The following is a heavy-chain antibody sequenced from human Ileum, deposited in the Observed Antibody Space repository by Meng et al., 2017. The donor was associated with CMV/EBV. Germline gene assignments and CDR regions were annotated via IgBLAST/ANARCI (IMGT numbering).Heavy chain of an antibody. CDR2: IIPIFGTA. CDR3: ARSVEVPAAMPYYYYYGMDV. J-gene: IGHJ6*02. CDR1: GGTFSSYA. Sequence: SVKVSCKASGGTFSSYAISWVRQAPGQGLEWMGGIIPIFGTANYAQKFQGRVTITTDESTSTAYMELSSLRSEDTAVYYCARSVEVPAAMPYYYYYGMDVWGQGTTVTVSS. V-gene: IGHV1-69*05. D-gene: IGHD2-2*01.